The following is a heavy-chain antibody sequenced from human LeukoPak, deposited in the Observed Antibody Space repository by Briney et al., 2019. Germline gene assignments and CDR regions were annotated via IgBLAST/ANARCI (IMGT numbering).Heavy chain of an antibody. J-gene: IGHJ4*02. CDR2: ISSSGSAI. CDR3: ARDYNFDY. Sequence: GGSLRLSCAASGFTFSSYEMTWVRRAAGKGLEWISYISSSGSAICYADSVKGRFTISRDNAKNSLYLQMNSLRAEDTAVYYCARDYNFDYWGQGTLVTVSS. V-gene: IGHV3-48*03. CDR1: GFTFSSYE.